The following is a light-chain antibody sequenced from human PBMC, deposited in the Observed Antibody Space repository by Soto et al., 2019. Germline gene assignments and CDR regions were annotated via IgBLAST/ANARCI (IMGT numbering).Light chain of an antibody. CDR1: QSISSG. J-gene: IGKJ1*01. Sequence: DIQMTQSPSTLSASVGDRVTITCRASQSISSGLAWYQQKPGKAPKLLIYKASSLESGVPSRFSGRGSGTEFTLTISSLQPDYFATYYCQQYNRYWTFGQGTKVEIK. CDR3: QQYNRYWT. V-gene: IGKV1-5*03. CDR2: KAS.